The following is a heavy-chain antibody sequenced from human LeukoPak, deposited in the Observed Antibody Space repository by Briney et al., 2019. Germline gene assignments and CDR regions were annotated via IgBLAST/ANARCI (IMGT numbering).Heavy chain of an antibody. CDR2: IIPIFGTA. CDR3: ASGDSSGYYPKYYFDY. Sequence: GASVKVSCKASGGTFSSYAISWVRQAPGQGLEWMGGIIPIFGTANYAQKFQGRVTITTDESTSTAYMELSSLRSEDTAVYYCASGDSSGYYPKYYFDYWGQGTPVTVSS. V-gene: IGHV1-69*05. CDR1: GGTFSSYA. J-gene: IGHJ4*02. D-gene: IGHD3-22*01.